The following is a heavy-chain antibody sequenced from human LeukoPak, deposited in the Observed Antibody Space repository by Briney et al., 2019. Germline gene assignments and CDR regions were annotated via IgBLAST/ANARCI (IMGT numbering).Heavy chain of an antibody. CDR3: ARDLVTVTKGFDI. CDR1: TDSFGSHY. D-gene: IGHD4-17*01. V-gene: IGHV4-59*11. J-gene: IGHJ3*02. CDR2: ISYIGST. Sequence: SETLSLTCAVSTDSFGSHYWTWIRQPPGKGLEWIGYISYIGSTNYNPSLKSRVTISIDTSKNQFSLKLSSVTAADTAVYYCARDLVTVTKGFDIWGQGTMVSVSS.